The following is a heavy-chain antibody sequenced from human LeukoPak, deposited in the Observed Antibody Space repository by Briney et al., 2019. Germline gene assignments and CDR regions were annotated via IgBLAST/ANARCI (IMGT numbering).Heavy chain of an antibody. CDR1: GFTFSSYA. CDR3: ARVNRDGYNYFDY. D-gene: IGHD5-12*01. V-gene: IGHV3-30-3*01. Sequence: RRSLRLSCAASGFTFSSYAMHWVRQAPGKGLEWVAVISYDGSNKYYADSVKGRFTISRDNSKNTLYLQMNSLRAEDTAVYYCARVNRDGYNYFDYWGQGTLVTVSS. J-gene: IGHJ4*02. CDR2: ISYDGSNK.